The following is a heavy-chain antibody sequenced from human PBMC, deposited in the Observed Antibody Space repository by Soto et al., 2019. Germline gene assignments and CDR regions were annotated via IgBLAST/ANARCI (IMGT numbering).Heavy chain of an antibody. Sequence: QVQLVESGGGVVQPGRSLRLSCAASGFTFSSYEMHWVRQAPGKGLEWVAVISYDGSNKDYADSVKGRFTISRDNSKNTLYLQMNSLRAEDTAVYYCAREGAGDTAMVGGWFDPWGQGTLVTVSS. CDR3: AREGAGDTAMVGGWFDP. D-gene: IGHD5-18*01. V-gene: IGHV3-30-3*01. CDR1: GFTFSSYE. J-gene: IGHJ5*02. CDR2: ISYDGSNK.